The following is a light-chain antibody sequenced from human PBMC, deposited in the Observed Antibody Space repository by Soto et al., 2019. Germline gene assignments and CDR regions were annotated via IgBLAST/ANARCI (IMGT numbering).Light chain of an antibody. CDR1: SSNIGSNT. CDR2: SNN. CDR3: AAWDDSLNGPV. Sequence: QSAVTQPPSASGTPGQRVTISCSGSSSNIGSNTVNWYQQLPGTAPKLLIYSNNQRPSGVPDRFSGSKSGTSASLAISGLQSEDEADYYCAAWDDSLNGPVFGGGTKLTVL. J-gene: IGLJ2*01. V-gene: IGLV1-44*01.